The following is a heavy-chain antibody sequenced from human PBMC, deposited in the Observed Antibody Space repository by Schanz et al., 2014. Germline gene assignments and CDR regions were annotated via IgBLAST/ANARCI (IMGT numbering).Heavy chain of an antibody. Sequence: QVQLQESGPGLVKPSQTLSLTCTVSGGSIRSATYYWSWIRQPAGKALIWVARVFPNGITNYNPSLKSRATISLDTSNTQFSLTLTSLTAADTAVYYCARDTAWRLDLWGRGTLVTDSS. D-gene: IGHD5-18*01. CDR3: ARDTAWRLDL. V-gene: IGHV4-61*02. CDR2: VFPNGIT. J-gene: IGHJ2*01. CDR1: GGSIRSATYY.